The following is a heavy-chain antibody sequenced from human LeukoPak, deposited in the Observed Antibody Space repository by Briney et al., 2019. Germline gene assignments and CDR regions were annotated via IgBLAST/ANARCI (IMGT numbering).Heavy chain of an antibody. V-gene: IGHV4-39*01. Sequence: KPSATLSLTCPVSGGSISSSSYYWGWIRQPPGKGLEWIGSIYYSGSTYYNPSLKSRVTISVDTSKNQCSLKLSSVTAADTAVYYCARRVDGSGPHDHWGQGTLVTVSS. CDR2: IYYSGST. J-gene: IGHJ4*02. D-gene: IGHD3-10*01. CDR3: ARRVDGSGPHDH. CDR1: GGSISSSSYY.